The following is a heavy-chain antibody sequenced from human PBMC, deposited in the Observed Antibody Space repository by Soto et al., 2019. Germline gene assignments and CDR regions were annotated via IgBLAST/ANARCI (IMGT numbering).Heavy chain of an antibody. V-gene: IGHV4-59*08. CDR1: GGSISSYY. J-gene: IGHJ4*02. CDR3: ARQVGDYYFDY. Sequence: SETLSLTCTVSGGSISSYYWSWIRQPPGKGLEWIGYIYYSGSTNYNPSLKSRVTISVDTSKNQYSLKLSSVTAADTAVYFCARQVGDYYFDYWGPGTLVTVS. D-gene: IGHD4-17*01. CDR2: IYYSGST.